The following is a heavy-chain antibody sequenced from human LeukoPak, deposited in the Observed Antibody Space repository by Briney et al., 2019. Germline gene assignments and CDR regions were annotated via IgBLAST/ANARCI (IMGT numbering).Heavy chain of an antibody. D-gene: IGHD5-18*01. CDR1: GFTFSSYG. J-gene: IGHJ3*02. Sequence: PGGSLRLSCAASGFTFSSYGMHWVRQAPGKGLEWVAVIWYDGSNKYYADSVKGRFTISRDNSKNTPYLQMNSLRAEDTAVYYCAKDTAMVFTIWGQGTMVTVSS. V-gene: IGHV3-33*06. CDR2: IWYDGSNK. CDR3: AKDTAMVFTI.